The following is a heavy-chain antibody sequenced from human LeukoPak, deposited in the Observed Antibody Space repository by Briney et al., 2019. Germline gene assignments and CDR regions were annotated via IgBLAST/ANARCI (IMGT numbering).Heavy chain of an antibody. Sequence: GGSLRLFCVASGLTFSDYAMHWARQAPGKGLEWLTFLSFDSSEKSFADSVKGRFTVSRDNSQNALYLYMTNLRPEDSAVYFCVLGIHYYAISGDYFRDWGQGSLVTVAS. J-gene: IGHJ1*01. CDR2: LSFDSSEK. V-gene: IGHV3-30*04. D-gene: IGHD3-22*01. CDR1: GLTFSDYA. CDR3: VLGIHYYAISGDYFRD.